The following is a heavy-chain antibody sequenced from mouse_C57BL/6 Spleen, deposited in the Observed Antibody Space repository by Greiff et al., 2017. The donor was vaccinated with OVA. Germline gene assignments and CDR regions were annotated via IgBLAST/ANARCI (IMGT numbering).Heavy chain of an antibody. CDR2: IDPSDSYT. V-gene: IGHV1-69*01. Sequence: VKLQQPGAELVMPGASVKLSCKASGYTFTSYWMHWVKQRPGQGLEWIGEIDPSDSYTNYNQKFKGKSTLTVDKSSSTAYMQLSSLTSEDSAVYYCARPYYYGSSHLDYWGQGTTLTVSS. CDR1: GYTFTSYW. CDR3: ARPYYYGSSHLDY. J-gene: IGHJ2*01. D-gene: IGHD1-1*01.